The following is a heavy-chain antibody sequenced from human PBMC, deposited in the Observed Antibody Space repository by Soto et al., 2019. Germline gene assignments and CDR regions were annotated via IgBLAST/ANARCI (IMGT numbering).Heavy chain of an antibody. CDR1: GFTFSSYG. D-gene: IGHD4-17*01. CDR3: AKSHDYGDYAPLDY. CDR2: ISYDGSNK. V-gene: IGHV3-30*18. J-gene: IGHJ4*02. Sequence: QVQLVESGGGVVQPGRSLRLSCAASGFTFSSYGMHWVRQAPGKGLEWVAVISYDGSNKYYADSVKDRFTISRDNSKNTLYLQMNSLRAEDTAVYYCAKSHDYGDYAPLDYWGQGTLVTVSS.